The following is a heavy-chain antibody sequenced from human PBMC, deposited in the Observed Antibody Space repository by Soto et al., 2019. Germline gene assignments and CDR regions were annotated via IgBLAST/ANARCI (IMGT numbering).Heavy chain of an antibody. CDR2: IYYSGST. CDR1: GGSISSYY. V-gene: IGHV4-59*08. Sequence: SETLSLTCTVSGGSISSYYWSWIRQPPGKGLEWIGYIYYSGSTNYNPSLKSRVTISVDTSKNQFSLKLSSVTAADTAVYYCARHLNPMVAVAGQGFDYWGQGTLVTVSS. D-gene: IGHD6-19*01. J-gene: IGHJ4*02. CDR3: ARHLNPMVAVAGQGFDY.